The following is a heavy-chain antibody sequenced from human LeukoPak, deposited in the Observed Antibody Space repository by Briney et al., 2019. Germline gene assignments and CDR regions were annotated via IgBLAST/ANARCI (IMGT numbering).Heavy chain of an antibody. CDR1: GYTLTVYY. J-gene: IGHJ2*01. V-gene: IGHV1-2*06. D-gene: IGHD3-10*01. CDR2: INPNSGGT. Sequence: ASVKVSCKASGYTLTVYYIHWVRQAPGQGLEWMGRINPNSGGTLYAQIFQGRVTMTRDTSISTAYMELSRLRSDDTAVYYCARDTRGLDYWYFDLWGRGTLVTVSS. CDR3: ARDTRGLDYWYFDL.